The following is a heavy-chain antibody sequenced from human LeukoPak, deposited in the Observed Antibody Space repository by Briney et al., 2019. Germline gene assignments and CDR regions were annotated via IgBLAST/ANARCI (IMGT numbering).Heavy chain of an antibody. CDR3: AKDSGEVGVRGVIITLLDY. J-gene: IGHJ4*02. CDR1: GFTFSSYG. D-gene: IGHD3-10*01. Sequence: GGSLRLSCAASGFTFSSYGMHWVRQAPGKGLEWVAVISYDGSNKYYADSVKGRFTISRDNSKNTLYLQMNSLRAEDTAVYYCAKDSGEVGVRGVIITLLDYWGQGTLVTVSS. V-gene: IGHV3-30*18. CDR2: ISYDGSNK.